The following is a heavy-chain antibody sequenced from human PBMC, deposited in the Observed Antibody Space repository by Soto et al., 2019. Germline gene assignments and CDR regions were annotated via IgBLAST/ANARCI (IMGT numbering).Heavy chain of an antibody. D-gene: IGHD3-22*01. J-gene: IGHJ3*02. CDR2: ISSSSSYI. CDR3: ARENYDSSGYRSRAFDI. CDR1: GFTFSSYS. V-gene: IGHV3-21*01. Sequence: GGSLRLSCAASGFTFSSYSMNCVRQAPGKGLEWVSSISSSSSYIYYADSVKGRFTISRDNAKNSLYLQMNSLRAEDTAVYYCARENYDSSGYRSRAFDIWGQGTMVTVSS.